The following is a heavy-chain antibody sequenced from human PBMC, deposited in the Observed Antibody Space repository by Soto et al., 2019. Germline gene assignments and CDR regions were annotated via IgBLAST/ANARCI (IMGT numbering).Heavy chain of an antibody. D-gene: IGHD4-17*01. CDR3: AIAYYGDYSDY. CDR1: GGTFSSYA. V-gene: IGHV1-69*13. CDR2: IIPIFGTA. Sequence: ASVKVTCKASGGTFSSYAISWVRQAPGQGLEWMGGIIPIFGTANYAQKFQGRVTITADESTSTAYMELSSLRSEDTAVYYCAIAYYGDYSDYWGQGTLVTVSS. J-gene: IGHJ4*02.